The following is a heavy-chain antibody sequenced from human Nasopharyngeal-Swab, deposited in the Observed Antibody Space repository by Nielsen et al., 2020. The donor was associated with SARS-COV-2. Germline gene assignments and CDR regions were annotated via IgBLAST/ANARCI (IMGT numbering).Heavy chain of an antibody. CDR2: MNPNSGNT. V-gene: IGHV1-8*01. D-gene: IGHD3-22*01. Sequence: WVRQAPGQGLEWMGWMNPNSGNTGYAQKFQGRATMTRNTSISTAYMELSSLRSEDTAVYYCARGRYYDSSGYYRLPFDIWGQGTMVTVSS. J-gene: IGHJ3*02. CDR3: ARGRYYDSSGYYRLPFDI.